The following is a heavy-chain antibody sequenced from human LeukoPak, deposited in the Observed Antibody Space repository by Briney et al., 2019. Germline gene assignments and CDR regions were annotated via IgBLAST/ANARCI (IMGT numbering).Heavy chain of an antibody. CDR1: GDSVSSNSAA. CDR2: TCYRSKWYN. CDR3: ARRTSLQGYYYYGMDV. V-gene: IGHV6-1*01. D-gene: IGHD3/OR15-3a*01. J-gene: IGHJ6*02. Sequence: SQTLSLTCAISGDSVSSNSAAWNWIRQSPSRGLEWLGRTCYRSKWYNDYAVSVKSRITINPDTSKNQFSLQLNSVTPEDTAVYYCARRTSLQGYYYYGMDVWGQGTTVTVSS.